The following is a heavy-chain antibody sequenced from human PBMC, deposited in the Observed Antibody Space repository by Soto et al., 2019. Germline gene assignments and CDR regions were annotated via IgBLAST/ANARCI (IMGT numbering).Heavy chain of an antibody. J-gene: IGHJ6*02. Sequence: SQTLSLTCAISGDSVSSNSAAWNWIRQSPSRGLEWLGRTYYRSKWYNDYAVSVKSRITINPDTSKNQFSLQLNSVTPEDTAVYYCARDKVIVVAPAAITWDYYYGMGVWGQGTTVTVSS. CDR2: TYYRSKWYN. CDR3: ARDKVIVVAPAAITWDYYYGMGV. D-gene: IGHD2-2*01. CDR1: GDSVSSNSAA. V-gene: IGHV6-1*01.